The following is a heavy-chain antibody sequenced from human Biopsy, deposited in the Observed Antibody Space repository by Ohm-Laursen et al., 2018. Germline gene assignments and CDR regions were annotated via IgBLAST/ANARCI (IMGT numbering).Heavy chain of an antibody. V-gene: IGHV1-58*02. D-gene: IGHD2-21*02. J-gene: IGHJ4*02. CDR1: GFTFNRSA. CDR3: ASRPNCGGDCSSGFDY. Sequence: SVKVSCNASGFTFNRSAMQWVRQARGQRLEWIGWIVVGGGNTNYAQKFQERVTITRDMSTSTAYMGLSSLRSEDTAVYYCASRPNCGGDCSSGFDYWGQGTLVTVSS. CDR2: IVVGGGNT.